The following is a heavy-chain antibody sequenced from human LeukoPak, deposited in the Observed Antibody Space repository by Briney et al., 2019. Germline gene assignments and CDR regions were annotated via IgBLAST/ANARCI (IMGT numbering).Heavy chain of an antibody. D-gene: IGHD4/OR15-4a*01. V-gene: IGHV4-30-2*01. Sequence: PSETLSLTCTVSGGSISSGGYYWSWIRQPPGKGLEWIGYIYHSGSTYYNPSLKSRVTISVDRSKNQFSLKLSSVTAADTAVYYCARGRDYHFDYWGQGTLVTVSS. J-gene: IGHJ4*02. CDR1: GGSISSGGYY. CDR3: ARGRDYHFDY. CDR2: IYHSGST.